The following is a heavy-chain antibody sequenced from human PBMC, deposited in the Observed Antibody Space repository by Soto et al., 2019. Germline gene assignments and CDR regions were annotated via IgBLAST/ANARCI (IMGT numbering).Heavy chain of an antibody. D-gene: IGHD1-7*01. CDR2: ISGSGGST. Sequence: GGSLSLSCAASGFTFSSYAMSWVRQAPGKGLEWVSAISGSGGSTYYADSVKGRFTISRDNSKNTLYLQMNSLRAEDTAVYYCAKKVATGTRYYYYYGMDVWGQGTTVTVSS. CDR1: GFTFSSYA. CDR3: AKKVATGTRYYYYYGMDV. J-gene: IGHJ6*02. V-gene: IGHV3-23*01.